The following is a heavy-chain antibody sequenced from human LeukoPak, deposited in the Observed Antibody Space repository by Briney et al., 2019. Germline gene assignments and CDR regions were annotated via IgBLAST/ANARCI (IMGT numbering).Heavy chain of an antibody. J-gene: IGHJ3*02. D-gene: IGHD4-17*01. V-gene: IGHV3-23*01. Sequence: PGGALRLSCAASGFTFSSYAMSWVRQAPGKGLEWVSAISGSGGSTYCADSVKGRFTISRDNSKNTLYLQMNSLRAEDTAVYYCAKVRYGDYSGDAFDIWGQGTMVTVSS. CDR3: AKVRYGDYSGDAFDI. CDR2: ISGSGGST. CDR1: GFTFSSYA.